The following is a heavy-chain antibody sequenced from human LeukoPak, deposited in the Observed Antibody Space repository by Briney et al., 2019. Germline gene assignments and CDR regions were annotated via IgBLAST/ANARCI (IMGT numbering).Heavy chain of an antibody. J-gene: IGHJ2*01. CDR1: GYTFTSYD. D-gene: IGHD1-26*01. Sequence: ASVKVSCKASGYTFTSYDINWVRQATGQGLEWMGGFDPEDGETIYAQKFQGRVTMTEDTSTDTAYMELSSLRSEDTAVYYCATDQGGSLGYWYFDLWGRGTLVTVSS. V-gene: IGHV1-24*01. CDR3: ATDQGGSLGYWYFDL. CDR2: FDPEDGET.